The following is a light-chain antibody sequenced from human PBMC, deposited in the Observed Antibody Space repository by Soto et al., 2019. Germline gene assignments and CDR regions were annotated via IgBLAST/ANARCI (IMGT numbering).Light chain of an antibody. CDR1: QSISMW. CDR2: MAS. CDR3: QQYSTSPWT. V-gene: IGKV1-5*03. Sequence: DIQMTQSPSTLSASVGDRVTITCRASQSISMWWAWYQQKPGKAPELLIYMASNLKTGVPSRFSDSGSGTEFTLTISGLQPDDFATLYCQQYSTSPWTFGHGTRVEIK. J-gene: IGKJ1*01.